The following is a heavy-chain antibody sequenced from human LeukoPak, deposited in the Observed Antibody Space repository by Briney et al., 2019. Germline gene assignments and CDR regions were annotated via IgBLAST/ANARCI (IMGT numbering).Heavy chain of an antibody. V-gene: IGHV3-7*03. Sequence: GGSLRLSCAASGFTFRDYWMSWVRQAPGTGLEWVANIKQDGSDRNYVTSVRGRFTISRDNAESSLFLQMNSLRAEDTAVYYCVRNLAVAGTCFDSWGQGTLVTVSS. J-gene: IGHJ4*02. D-gene: IGHD6-19*01. CDR1: GFTFRDYW. CDR2: IKQDGSDR. CDR3: VRNLAVAGTCFDS.